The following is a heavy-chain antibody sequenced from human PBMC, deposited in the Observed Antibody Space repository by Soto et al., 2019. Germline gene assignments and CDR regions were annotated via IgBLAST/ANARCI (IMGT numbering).Heavy chain of an antibody. J-gene: IGHJ4*02. D-gene: IGHD2-21*02. CDR2: VFYSGTT. CDR1: GASINSFY. CDR3: VRVFPSYCGGDCSYFDS. Sequence: PSETLSLTCSVSGASINSFYWSWIRQPPGKGLERMGFVFYSGTTNYNPSLKGRVTSSLDASKNQFSLNLNSVTAADTAVYYCVRVFPSYCGGDCSYFDSWGQGTLVTVSS. V-gene: IGHV4-59*01.